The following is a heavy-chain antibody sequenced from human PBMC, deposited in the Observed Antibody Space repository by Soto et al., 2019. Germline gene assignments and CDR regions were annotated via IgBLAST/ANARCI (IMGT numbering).Heavy chain of an antibody. CDR1: GFTFSSYA. Sequence: EVQLLESGGGLVQPGGSLRLSCAASGFTFSSYAMSWVRQAPGKGREWVSAISGSGGTTYYADSVKGRFTFSRDNSKNTLYLQMNSLRAEDTAVYYCAKTANGWFSAFDIWGQGTMVTVSS. CDR3: AKTANGWFSAFDI. J-gene: IGHJ3*02. V-gene: IGHV3-23*01. CDR2: ISGSGGTT. D-gene: IGHD6-19*01.